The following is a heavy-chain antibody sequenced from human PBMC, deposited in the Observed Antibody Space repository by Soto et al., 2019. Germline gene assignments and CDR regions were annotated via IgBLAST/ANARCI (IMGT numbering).Heavy chain of an antibody. D-gene: IGHD2-2*01. CDR3: TCPLGYCISIRCAPAGY. J-gene: IGHJ4*02. CDR1: GFTFSGSA. Sequence: EVQLVESGGGLVQPGGSLKLSCAASGFTFSGSAMHWVRQASGKGLEWVGRIRSKANSYATAYAASVKGRFTISRDDSKNTAYLQMNSLKTEDTAVYYCTCPLGYCISIRCAPAGYWGQGTLVTVSS. V-gene: IGHV3-73*01. CDR2: IRSKANSYAT.